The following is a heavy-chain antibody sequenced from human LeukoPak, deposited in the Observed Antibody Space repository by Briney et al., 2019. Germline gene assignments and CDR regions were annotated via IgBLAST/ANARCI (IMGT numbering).Heavy chain of an antibody. CDR1: GGSISSYY. J-gene: IGHJ5*02. D-gene: IGHD4-17*01. V-gene: IGHV4-59*12. CDR3: ARADGDYVGRWFDP. CDR2: IYYSGST. Sequence: SETLSLTCTVSGGSISSYYWSWIRQPPGKGLEWIGYIYYSGSTYYNPSLKSRVTISVDTSKNQFSLKLSSVTAADTAVYYCARADGDYVGRWFDPWGQGTLVTVSS.